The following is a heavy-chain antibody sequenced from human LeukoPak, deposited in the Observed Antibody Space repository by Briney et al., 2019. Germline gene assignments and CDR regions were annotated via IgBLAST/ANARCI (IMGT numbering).Heavy chain of an antibody. D-gene: IGHD3-3*01. CDR1: GFTFSSYA. V-gene: IGHV3-23*01. Sequence: GGSLRLSCAASGFTFSSYAMHWARQAPGKGLEWVSAISGSGGSTYYADSVKGRFTISRDNSKNTLYLQMNSLRAEDTAVYYCAKTGYDFWSGYPPYYYYYYMDVWGQGTTVTVSS. CDR3: AKTGYDFWSGYPPYYYYYYMDV. J-gene: IGHJ6*03. CDR2: ISGSGGST.